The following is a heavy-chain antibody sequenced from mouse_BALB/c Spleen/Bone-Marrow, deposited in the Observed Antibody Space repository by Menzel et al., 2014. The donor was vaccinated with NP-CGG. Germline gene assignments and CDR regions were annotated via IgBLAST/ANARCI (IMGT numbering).Heavy chain of an antibody. V-gene: IGHV7-3*02. Sequence: EVQLQESGGGLVQPGGSLRLSCTTSGFTFTDYYMSWVRQPPGKALEWLAFIRNKAYGYTTEYSASVRGRFTISRDNPQSILYLQMNTLRAEDSATYYCARFPMDYWGQGTSVTVSS. CDR1: GFTFTDYY. CDR2: IRNKAYGYTT. CDR3: ARFPMDY. J-gene: IGHJ4*01.